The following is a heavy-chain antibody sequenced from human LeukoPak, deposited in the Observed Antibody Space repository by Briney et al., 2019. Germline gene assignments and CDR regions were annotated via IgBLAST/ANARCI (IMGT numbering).Heavy chain of an antibody. CDR3: ARHSMRQQLADAFDI. CDR2: IYIYDSDTNYVGESDT. Sequence: KHGESLKISCKGSGYRFTNHWIGWVRQMPGKGLEWMGTIYIYDSDTNYVGESDTRYSPSFLGQVTLSADKSINTAFLQWNSLKASDTATYYCARHSMRQQLADAFDIWGQGTMVTVSS. D-gene: IGHD6-13*01. J-gene: IGHJ3*02. V-gene: IGHV5-51*01. CDR1: GYRFTNHW.